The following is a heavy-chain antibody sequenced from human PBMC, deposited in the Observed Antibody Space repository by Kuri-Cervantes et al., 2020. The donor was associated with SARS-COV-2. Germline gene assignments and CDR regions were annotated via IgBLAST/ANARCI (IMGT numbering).Heavy chain of an antibody. CDR3: AKAIGGAIATGGVDY. Sequence: GGSLRLSCAASGFTFSSYAMSWVRQAPGKGLEWVSAISGSGGSTYYADSVKGRFTISRDNSKNTLYLQMNSLGAEDTAVYYCAKAIGGAIATGGVDYWGQGTLVTVSS. V-gene: IGHV3-23*01. CDR1: GFTFSSYA. J-gene: IGHJ4*02. CDR2: ISGSGGST. D-gene: IGHD2-21*01.